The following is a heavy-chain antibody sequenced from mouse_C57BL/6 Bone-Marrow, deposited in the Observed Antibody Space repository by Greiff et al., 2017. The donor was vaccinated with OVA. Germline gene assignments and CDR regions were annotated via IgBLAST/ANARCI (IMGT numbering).Heavy chain of an antibody. CDR2: INPSNGGT. J-gene: IGHJ1*03. D-gene: IGHD1-1*01. CDR3: ARPDYYGSSPYWYFDV. V-gene: IGHV1-53*01. Sequence: QVQLQQPGTELVKPGASVKLSCKASGYTFTSYWMHWVKQRPGQGLEWIGNINPSNGGTNYNEKFKSKATLTVDKSSSTAYMQLSSLTSEDSAVCYCARPDYYGSSPYWYFDVWGTGTTVTVSS. CDR1: GYTFTSYW.